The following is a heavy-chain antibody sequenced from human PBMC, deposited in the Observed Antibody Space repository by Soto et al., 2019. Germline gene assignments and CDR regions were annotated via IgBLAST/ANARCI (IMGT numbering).Heavy chain of an antibody. CDR3: AREGDYGSGSYMPLGAFDI. CDR2: IYYSGST. CDR1: GGSISSYY. Sequence: ASETLSLTCTVSGGSISSYYWSWIRQPPGKGLEWIGYIYYSGSTNYNPSLKSRVTISVDTSKNQFSLKLSSVTAADTAVYYCAREGDYGSGSYMPLGAFDIWGQGTMVTVSS. J-gene: IGHJ3*02. D-gene: IGHD3-10*01. V-gene: IGHV4-59*01.